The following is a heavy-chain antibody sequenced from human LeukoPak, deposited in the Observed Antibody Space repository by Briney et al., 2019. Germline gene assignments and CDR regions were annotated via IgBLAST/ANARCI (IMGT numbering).Heavy chain of an antibody. CDR2: IYYSGST. V-gene: IGHV4-59*08. J-gene: IGHJ3*02. Sequence: SETLSLTCTVSGGSIGSYYWSWIRQPPGKGLEWIGYIYYSGSTNYNPSLKSRVTISIDTSKNQFSLKLSSVTAADTAVYYCALRRPFGAFDIWGQGTMVTVSS. CDR3: ALRRPFGAFDI. CDR1: GGSIGSYY. D-gene: IGHD3-16*01.